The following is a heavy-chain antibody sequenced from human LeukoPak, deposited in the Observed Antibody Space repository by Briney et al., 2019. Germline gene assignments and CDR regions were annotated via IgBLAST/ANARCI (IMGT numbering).Heavy chain of an antibody. J-gene: IGHJ6*04. CDR1: RFTLSSYW. V-gene: IGHV3-7*01. D-gene: IGHD3-10*01. CDR2: IKKDGSEK. CDR3: AVYGSGFFP. Sequence: PGGSLRLSCAASRFTLSSYWMSSVRQAPAKGLEWVANIKKDGSEKYSVDSVKGRFTISRDNAKNSLYLQMNSLRAEDTAVYYCAVYGSGFFPWGKGTTVTISS.